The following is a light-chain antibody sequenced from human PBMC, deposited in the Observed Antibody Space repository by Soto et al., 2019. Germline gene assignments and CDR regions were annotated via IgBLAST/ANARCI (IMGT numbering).Light chain of an antibody. CDR3: QMYTYSHA. CDR2: AAS. Sequence: DIPMTQSPSSLSASVGDRVTITCRASQGISNYLAWYQQIPGKVPKLLISAASTLQSGVPSRFRGSGSGTDFTLPISILQPEDVATYYCQMYTYSHAFGGGNKVEI. V-gene: IGKV1-27*01. J-gene: IGKJ4*01. CDR1: QGISNY.